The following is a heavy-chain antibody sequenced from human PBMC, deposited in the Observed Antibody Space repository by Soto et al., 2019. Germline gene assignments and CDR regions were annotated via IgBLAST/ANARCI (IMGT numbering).Heavy chain of an antibody. V-gene: IGHV1-8*01. Sequence: ASVKVSCKASGYTFTSYDINWVRQATGQGLEWMGWMNPNSGNTGYAQKFQGRVTMTRNTSISTAYMELSSLRSEDTAVYYCARDFEYSSSAAPYYMDVWGKGTTVTVSS. D-gene: IGHD6-6*01. J-gene: IGHJ6*03. CDR3: ARDFEYSSSAAPYYMDV. CDR2: MNPNSGNT. CDR1: GYTFTSYD.